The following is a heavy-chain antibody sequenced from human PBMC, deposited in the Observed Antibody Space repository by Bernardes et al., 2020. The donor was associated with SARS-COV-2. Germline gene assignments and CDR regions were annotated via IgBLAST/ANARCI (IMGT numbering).Heavy chain of an antibody. J-gene: IGHJ3*02. CDR2: IIPLFGTT. V-gene: IGHV1-69*13. CDR1: GNTFTSYA. D-gene: IGHD1-26*01. CDR3: VRSGTYPDAFDI. Sequence: SVKVSCKTSGNTFTSYAVIWVRQAPGQGLECMGGIIPLFGTTNYAQNFQGRVTIAADESTSTVYMELSSLRSEDTAMYYFVRSGTYPDAFDIWGQGTMVTVSS.